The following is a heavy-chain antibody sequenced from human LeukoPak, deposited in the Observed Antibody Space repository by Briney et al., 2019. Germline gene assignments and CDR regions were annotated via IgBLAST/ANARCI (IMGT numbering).Heavy chain of an antibody. CDR1: GYSFSSYW. J-gene: IGHJ4*02. CDR2: IYPGDSDT. Sequence: GESLKISCKGSGYSFSSYWIGWVRQMPGKGLECMGIIYPGDSDTRYSPSFQGQVTISADKSISTAYLQWSSLKASDTAVYYCAITGDYYDSSDDHVIDYWGQGTLVTVSS. CDR3: AITGDYYDSSDDHVIDY. D-gene: IGHD3-22*01. V-gene: IGHV5-51*01.